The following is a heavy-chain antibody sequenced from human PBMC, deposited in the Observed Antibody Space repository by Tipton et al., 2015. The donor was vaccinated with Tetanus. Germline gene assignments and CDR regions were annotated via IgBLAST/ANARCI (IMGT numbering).Heavy chain of an antibody. CDR2: VLNSGKT. CDR1: GASITSDEYY. J-gene: IGHJ4*02. D-gene: IGHD3-10*01. CDR3: ARFLSFGSGTYGAR. V-gene: IGHV4-30-4*01. Sequence: LRLSCTASGASITSDEYYWSWIRQSPGRGLESIGYVLNSGKTYYHPSLRRRVIISLDRSKSQFSLKLTSVTAADTAVYYCARFLSFGSGTYGARWGQGALVTVSS.